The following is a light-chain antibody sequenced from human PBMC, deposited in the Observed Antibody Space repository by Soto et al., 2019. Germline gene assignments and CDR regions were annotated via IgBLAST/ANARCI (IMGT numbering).Light chain of an antibody. CDR3: RSDRSGNTPYV. J-gene: IGLJ1*01. V-gene: IGLV2-14*01. CDR1: GSDVGGYNF. CDR2: DVS. Sequence: QSALTQPASVSGSPGQSITISCTGTGSDVGGYNFVSWYQQHPGTVPELIIFDVSKRPSGAFNRFSGSKSGNTASLTISRLEAEDEADYYCRSDRSGNTPYVFGTGTKLTVL.